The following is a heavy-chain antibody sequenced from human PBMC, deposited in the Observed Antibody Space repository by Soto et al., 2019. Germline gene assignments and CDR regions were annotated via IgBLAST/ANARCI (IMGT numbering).Heavy chain of an antibody. CDR3: AKSSPEGAFDI. CDR2: ISSDDNT. Sequence: PGGSLRLSCAASGFIVSNIFMTWVRQAPGKGLEWLSTISSDDNTYYADSVKGRFTISRDNSKNTLYLQMNSLRAEDTAVYYCAKSSPEGAFDIWGQGTMVTVSS. J-gene: IGHJ3*02. CDR1: GFIVSNIF. V-gene: IGHV3-66*01.